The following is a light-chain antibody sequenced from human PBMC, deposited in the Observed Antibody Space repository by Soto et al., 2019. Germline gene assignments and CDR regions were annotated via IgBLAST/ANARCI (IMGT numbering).Light chain of an antibody. J-gene: IGKJ2*02. Sequence: EVVLAQSPGTLSLSPGDRATLSCRASESVTGSDVAWYQQKPGQAPRLLIYGVSGRATGIPDRFSGSGSGTHFTLTISSLQSEDFAVYYCQQHSNWPRTFGQGTKV. CDR2: GVS. CDR3: QQHSNWPRT. CDR1: ESVTGSD. V-gene: IGKV3-20*01.